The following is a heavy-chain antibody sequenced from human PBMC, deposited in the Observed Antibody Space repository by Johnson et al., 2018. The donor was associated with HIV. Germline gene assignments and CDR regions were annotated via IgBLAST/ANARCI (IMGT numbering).Heavy chain of an antibody. CDR1: GFTVSSNY. D-gene: IGHD4-23*01. V-gene: IGHV3-66*01. J-gene: IGHJ3*02. Sequence: VQLVESGGGLVQPGGSLRLSCAASGFTVSSNYMSWLRQAPGKALEWVSVIYRGGATYYAASVQGRFTISRDNSKNTLYLQMESLRADDTALYYCARDKDYGGNHDAFDIWGQGTMVTVSS. CDR3: ARDKDYGGNHDAFDI. CDR2: IYRGGAT.